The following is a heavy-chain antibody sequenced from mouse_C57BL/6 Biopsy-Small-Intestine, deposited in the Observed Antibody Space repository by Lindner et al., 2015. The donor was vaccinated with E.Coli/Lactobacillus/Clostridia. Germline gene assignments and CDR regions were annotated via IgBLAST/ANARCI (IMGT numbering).Heavy chain of an antibody. D-gene: IGHD1-1*01. CDR1: GFSFNTYA. CDR2: IRIKSKNYAT. V-gene: IGHV10-1*01. J-gene: IGHJ2*01. CDR3: VRENFYGPFDY. Sequence: VQLQESGGGLVQPKGSLKLSCAASGFSFNTYAMNWVRQAPGRGFGNGVARIRIKSKNYATYYADSVKDRFTISRDDSESMLYLQMNNLKTEDTAIYYCVRENFYGPFDYWGQGITLTVSS.